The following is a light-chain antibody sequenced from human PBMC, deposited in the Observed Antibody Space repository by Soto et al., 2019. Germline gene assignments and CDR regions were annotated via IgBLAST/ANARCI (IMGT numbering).Light chain of an antibody. Sequence: EIVMTQSPATLSVSPGERATLSCRASQSVSRNLAWYQQKPGQAPRLLISGASSRATGIPDRFSGSGSGTDFTLTISRLEPEDFALYYCQHYVERSPITFGQGTRLEI. CDR3: QHYVERSPIT. CDR1: QSVSRN. CDR2: GAS. J-gene: IGKJ5*01. V-gene: IGKV3-20*01.